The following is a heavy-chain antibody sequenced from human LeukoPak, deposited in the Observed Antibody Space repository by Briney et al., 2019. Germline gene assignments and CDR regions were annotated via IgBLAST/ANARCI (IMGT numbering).Heavy chain of an antibody. D-gene: IGHD6-6*01. CDR1: GGSISSSSYY. CDR2: IYYSGST. Sequence: SETLSLTCTVSGGSISSSSYYWGWIRQPPVKGLEWIGSIYYSGSTYYNPSLKSRVTISVDTSKNQFALKLSSVTAADTAVYYCARGGRIAARAYFDYWGQGTLVTVSS. V-gene: IGHV4-39*06. J-gene: IGHJ4*02. CDR3: ARGGRIAARAYFDY.